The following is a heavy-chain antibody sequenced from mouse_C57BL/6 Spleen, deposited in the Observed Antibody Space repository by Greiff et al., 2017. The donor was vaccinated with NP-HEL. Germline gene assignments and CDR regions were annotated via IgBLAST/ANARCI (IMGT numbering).Heavy chain of an antibody. CDR2: IYPGDGDT. V-gene: IGHV1-80*01. CDR3: ARTGSVGGPDY. D-gene: IGHD1-1*01. Sequence: QVQLQQSGAELVKPGASVKLSCKASGYAFSSYWMNWVKQRPGKGLEWIGQIYPGDGDTNYNGKFKGKATLTADKSSSTAYMQLSSLTSEDSAVYFCARTGSVGGPDYWGQGTTLTVSS. CDR1: GYAFSSYW. J-gene: IGHJ2*01.